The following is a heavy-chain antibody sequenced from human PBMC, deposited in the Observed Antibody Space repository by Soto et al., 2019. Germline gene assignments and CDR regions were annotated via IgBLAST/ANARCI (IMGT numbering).Heavy chain of an antibody. CDR1: GGTISGYY. CDR2: IYSSGNT. Sequence: PSETLSLTCGVSGGTISGYYWTWIRQPAGKGLEWIGRIYSSGNTKYNPSLQSRVTMSLDTSNNQFSLRLTSVTAADTAVYYCARGQRFSDWFDPWGQGTLVTVSS. D-gene: IGHD3-3*01. V-gene: IGHV4-4*07. J-gene: IGHJ5*02. CDR3: ARGQRFSDWFDP.